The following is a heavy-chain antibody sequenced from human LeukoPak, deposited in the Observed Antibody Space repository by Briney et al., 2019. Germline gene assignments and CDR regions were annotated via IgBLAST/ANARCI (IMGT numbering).Heavy chain of an antibody. J-gene: IGHJ4*02. CDR3: ARVGRGYSFNVYCFDY. CDR1: GVTFTTYT. Sequence: GGSLRLSCAASGVTFTTYTENWVRQAPGMGLEWVSSISSSGDYTYYADSVKGRFTISRDNAKNSLYLQMNSLRAEDTAVYYCARVGRGYSFNVYCFDYWGQGTLVTVSS. V-gene: IGHV3-21*01. CDR2: ISSSGDYT. D-gene: IGHD5-18*01.